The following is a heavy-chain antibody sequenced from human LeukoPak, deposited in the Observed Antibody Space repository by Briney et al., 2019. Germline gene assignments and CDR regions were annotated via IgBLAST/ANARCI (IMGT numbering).Heavy chain of an antibody. CDR3: ARGPYGDYIDAFDY. J-gene: IGHJ4*02. D-gene: IGHD4-17*01. CDR1: GFTVNTYS. Sequence: GGSLRLSCAASGFTVNTYSMNWVRQAPGKGLEWISYISDSSRKIYYADSVKGRFTISRDNAKNSLYLQMNSLRAEDTAVYYCARGPYGDYIDAFDYWGQGTLVTVSS. V-gene: IGHV3-48*01. CDR2: ISDSSRKI.